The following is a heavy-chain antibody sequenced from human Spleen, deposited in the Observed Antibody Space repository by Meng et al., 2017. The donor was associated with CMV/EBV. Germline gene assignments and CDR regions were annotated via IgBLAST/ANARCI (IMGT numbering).Heavy chain of an antibody. D-gene: IGHD6-19*01. Sequence: ASVKVSCKASGDNLNGYFIHWVRQAPGQGPEWMGWINPNSGATKYAQKFQGRVTLTRDTAITTTYMELSRVKSDDTGVYYCAKTVRGSGWTADYWGQGTLVTVSS. CDR3: AKTVRGSGWTADY. CDR1: GDNLNGYF. CDR2: INPNSGAT. V-gene: IGHV1-2*02. J-gene: IGHJ4*02.